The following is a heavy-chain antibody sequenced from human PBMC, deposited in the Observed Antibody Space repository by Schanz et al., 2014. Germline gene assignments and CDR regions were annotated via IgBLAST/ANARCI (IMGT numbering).Heavy chain of an antibody. J-gene: IGHJ4*02. CDR1: GFSLDIFA. D-gene: IGHD6-13*01. V-gene: IGHV3-23*01. CDR2: ISDSGDTA. CDR3: AKSQGSSFDS. Sequence: EVHLLESGGGLVEPGGSLRLSCATSGFSLDIFAVSWVRQAPGKGLEWVSLISDSGDTAYYADSVKGRFTISRDNFKGALYLQMSSLRAEDTAVYYCAKSQGSSFDSWGQGTLVTVSS.